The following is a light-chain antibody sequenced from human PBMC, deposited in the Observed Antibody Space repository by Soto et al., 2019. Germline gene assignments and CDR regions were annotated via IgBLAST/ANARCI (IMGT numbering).Light chain of an antibody. Sequence: VLTQSPGTLSLSPRERATLACRASQTVSSNYLAWYQQKPGQAPRLLIYGASSRATGIPDRFSGSGSGTDFTLTISRLEPEDFAVYYCQHYGSSISYTFGQGTKMEIK. J-gene: IGKJ2*01. CDR2: GAS. CDR3: QHYGSSISYT. V-gene: IGKV3-20*01. CDR1: QTVSSNY.